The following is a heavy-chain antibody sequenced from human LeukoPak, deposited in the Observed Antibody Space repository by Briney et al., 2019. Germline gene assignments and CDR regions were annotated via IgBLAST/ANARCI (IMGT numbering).Heavy chain of an antibody. J-gene: IGHJ4*02. CDR1: GFTFSSYE. CDR2: ISSSGATT. V-gene: IGHV3-48*03. D-gene: IGHD5-18*01. CDR3: ARQQLQLWYD. Sequence: PGRSLRLSCAASGFTFSSYEMNWVRQARGKGLEWVSYISSSGATTYYADSVKGRFTISRDNAKNSLYLQMSSMRAEDTAVYYCARQQLQLWYDWGQGTLVTVSS.